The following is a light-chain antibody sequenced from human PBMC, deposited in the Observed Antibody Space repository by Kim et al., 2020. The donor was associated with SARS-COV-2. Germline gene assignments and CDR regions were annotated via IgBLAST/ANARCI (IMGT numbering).Light chain of an antibody. CDR3: QQSSNWLT. Sequence: SLARGERASRSRRASQSVNSYLAWYQQRPGQAPRLLSDYASNRATGITARFSGSGSGTDFTLSISSLEPEDLAVYYCQQSSNWLTFGGGTKVDIK. CDR2: YAS. CDR1: QSVNSY. V-gene: IGKV3-11*01. J-gene: IGKJ4*01.